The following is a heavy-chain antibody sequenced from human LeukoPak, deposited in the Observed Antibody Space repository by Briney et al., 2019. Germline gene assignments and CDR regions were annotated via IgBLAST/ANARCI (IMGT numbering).Heavy chain of an antibody. CDR1: GGSISSYY. Sequence: SETLSLTCTVSGGSISSYYWSWIRQPPGKGLEWIGYIYYSGSTNYNPSLKSRVTISVDTSKNQFSLKLSSVTAADTAVYYCARASYYYGSGNFDYWGQGTLVTVSS. CDR3: ARASYYYGSGNFDY. V-gene: IGHV4-59*12. J-gene: IGHJ4*02. CDR2: IYYSGST. D-gene: IGHD3-10*01.